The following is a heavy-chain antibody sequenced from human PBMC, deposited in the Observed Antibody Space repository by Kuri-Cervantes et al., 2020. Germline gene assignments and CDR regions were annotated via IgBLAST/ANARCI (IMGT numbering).Heavy chain of an antibody. CDR2: ISHGGST. V-gene: IGHV4-59*08. CDR3: TRVRGKFDSHDY. J-gene: IGHJ4*02. CDR1: GGSISSYY. Sequence: GSLRLSCTVSGGSISSYYWGWIRQPPGRGLEWIGTISHGGSTSYNLSLKTRITISIDSSNNHFSLNLNSVTAADTAVYYCTRVRGKFDSHDYWGQGILVTVSS. D-gene: IGHD1-14*01.